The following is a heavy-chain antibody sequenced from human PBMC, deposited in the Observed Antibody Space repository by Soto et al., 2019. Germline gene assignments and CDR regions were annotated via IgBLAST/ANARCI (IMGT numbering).Heavy chain of an antibody. CDR1: GFTFSSYA. Sequence: GGSLRLSCAASGFTFSSYAMHWVRQAPGKGLEWVAVISYDGSNKYYADSVKGRFTISRDNSKNTLFLQMNSLRAEDTAVYYCARTEDYDFWSGYERRFDPWGQGTLVTVSS. CDR3: ARTEDYDFWSGYERRFDP. CDR2: ISYDGSNK. D-gene: IGHD3-3*01. V-gene: IGHV3-30*14. J-gene: IGHJ5*02.